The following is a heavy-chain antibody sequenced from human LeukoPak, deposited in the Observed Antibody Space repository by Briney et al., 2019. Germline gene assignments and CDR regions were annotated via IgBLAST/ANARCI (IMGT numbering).Heavy chain of an antibody. CDR1: GGTFSSYA. CDR2: ISAYNGNT. D-gene: IGHD4-17*01. Sequence: ASVKVSCRASGGTFSSYAISWVRQAPGQGLEWMGWISAYNGNTNYAQKLQGRVTMTTDTSTSTAYMELRSLRSDDTAVYYCARDEDGDYFEWGQGTLVTVSS. V-gene: IGHV1-18*01. J-gene: IGHJ4*02. CDR3: ARDEDGDYFE.